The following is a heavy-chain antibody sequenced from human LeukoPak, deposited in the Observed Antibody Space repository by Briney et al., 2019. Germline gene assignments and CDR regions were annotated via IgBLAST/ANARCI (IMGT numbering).Heavy chain of an antibody. J-gene: IGHJ4*02. CDR3: ASYLTTSPGIAAAGTVY. V-gene: IGHV3-11*01. D-gene: IGHD6-13*01. CDR1: GFTFSDYY. Sequence: GGSLRLSCAASGFTFSDYYMSWIRQAPGKGLEWVSYISSSGSTIYYADSVKGRFTISRDNAKNSLYLQMNSLRAEDTAVYYCASYLTTSPGIAAAGTVYWGQGTLVTVSS. CDR2: ISSSGSTI.